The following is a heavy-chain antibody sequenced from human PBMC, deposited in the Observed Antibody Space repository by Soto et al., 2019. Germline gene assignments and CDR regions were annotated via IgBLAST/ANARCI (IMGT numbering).Heavy chain of an antibody. CDR2: INTDASRT. CDR1: GFTFSGHW. Sequence: HPGGPLRLSCPGSGFTFSGHWRYWVRHAPGKGLVWISRINTDASRTDYADSVKGRFTISRDNAKNTLYLQMNSLRVEDTAVYYCARSMIQSQGPYYYMDVWGKGTTVTVSS. D-gene: IGHD3-22*01. J-gene: IGHJ6*03. CDR3: ARSMIQSQGPYYYMDV. V-gene: IGHV3-74*01.